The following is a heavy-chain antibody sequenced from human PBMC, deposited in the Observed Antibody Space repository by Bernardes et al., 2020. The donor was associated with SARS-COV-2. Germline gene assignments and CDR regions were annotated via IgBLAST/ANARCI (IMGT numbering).Heavy chain of an antibody. CDR3: ASRYCSGGSCKGGWYFDL. CDR1: GGSISSYY. CDR2: IYYSGST. J-gene: IGHJ2*01. Sequence: SETLSLTCTVSGGSISSYYWSWIRQPPGKGLEWIGYIYYSGSTNYNPSLKSRVTISVDTSKNQFSLKLSSVTAADTAVYYCASRYCSGGSCKGGWYFDLWGRGTLVTGSS. D-gene: IGHD2-15*01. V-gene: IGHV4-59*01.